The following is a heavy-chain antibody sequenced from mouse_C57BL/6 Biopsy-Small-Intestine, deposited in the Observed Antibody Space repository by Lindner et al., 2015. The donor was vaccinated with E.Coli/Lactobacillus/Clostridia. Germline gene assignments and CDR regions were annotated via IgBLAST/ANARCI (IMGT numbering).Heavy chain of an antibody. J-gene: IGHJ4*01. D-gene: IGHD1-1*01. V-gene: IGHV5-4*01. CDR1: GFTFSSYG. CDR2: ISDGGSYT. CDR3: AREEYYDY. Sequence: VQLQESGGDLVKPGGSLKLSCAASGFTFSSYGMSWVRQTPDKRLEWVATISDGGSYTYYPDNVKGRFTISRDNAKNNLYLQMSHLKSEDTAMYYCAREEYYDYWGQGTSVTVSS.